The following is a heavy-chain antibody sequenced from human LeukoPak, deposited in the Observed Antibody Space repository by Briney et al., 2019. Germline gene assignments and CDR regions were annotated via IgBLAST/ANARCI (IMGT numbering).Heavy chain of an antibody. V-gene: IGHV1-46*01. Sequence: GASVKVSCKASGYTFTSYYMHWVRQAPGQGLEWMGIINPSGGSTSYAQKFQGRVTMTRDTSTSTVYMELSSLRSEDTAVHYCASLGDFWSGYLGAFDYWGQGTLVTVSS. CDR1: GYTFTSYY. D-gene: IGHD3-3*01. CDR3: ASLGDFWSGYLGAFDY. CDR2: INPSGGST. J-gene: IGHJ4*02.